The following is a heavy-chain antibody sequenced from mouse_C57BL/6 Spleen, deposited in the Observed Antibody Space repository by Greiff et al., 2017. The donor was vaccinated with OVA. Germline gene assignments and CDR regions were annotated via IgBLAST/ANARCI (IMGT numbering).Heavy chain of an antibody. CDR2: ISYDGSN. CDR3: ARGTGAYYSNQAWFAY. D-gene: IGHD2-5*01. V-gene: IGHV3-6*01. CDR1: GYSITSGYY. J-gene: IGHJ3*01. Sequence: EVKLQESGPGLVKPSQSLSLTCSVTGYSITSGYYWNWIRQFPGNKLEWMGYISYDGSNNYNPSLKNRISITRDTSKNQFFLKLNSVTTEDTATYYCARGTGAYYSNQAWFAYWGQGTLVTVSA.